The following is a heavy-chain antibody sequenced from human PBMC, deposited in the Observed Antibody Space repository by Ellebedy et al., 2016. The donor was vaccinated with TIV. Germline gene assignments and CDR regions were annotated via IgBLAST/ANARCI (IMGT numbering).Heavy chain of an antibody. D-gene: IGHD2-15*01. CDR3: ARHGTCSGGSCYPTGFDP. V-gene: IGHV5-51*01. CDR1: GYSFTSYW. CDR2: IYPGDSDT. Sequence: GESLKISCKGSGYSFTSYWIGWVRQMPGKGLEWMGIIYPGDSDTRYSPSFQGQVTISADKSISTAYLQWSSLKASDTAMYYCARHGTCSGGSCYPTGFDPWGQGTLVTVSS. J-gene: IGHJ5*02.